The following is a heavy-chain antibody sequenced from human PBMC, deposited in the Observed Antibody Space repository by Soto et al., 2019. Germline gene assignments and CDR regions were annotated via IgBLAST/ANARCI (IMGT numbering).Heavy chain of an antibody. CDR3: ARSSYGSDFFDY. J-gene: IGHJ4*02. V-gene: IGHV4-59*01. Sequence: SETLSLTCTVSGGSISSYYWSWIRQPPGKGLEWIGYIYYSGSTNYNPSLKSRVTISVDTSKDQFSLRLSSLTAAGTAVYYCARSSYGSDFFDYWGQGTQVTVSS. D-gene: IGHD5-18*01. CDR1: GGSISSYY. CDR2: IYYSGST.